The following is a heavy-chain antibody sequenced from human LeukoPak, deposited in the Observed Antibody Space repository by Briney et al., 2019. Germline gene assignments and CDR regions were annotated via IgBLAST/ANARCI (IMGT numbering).Heavy chain of an antibody. CDR3: ARSSRSTETAFDI. Sequence: SQTLSLTXTVSGGSISSGSYYWSWIRQPAGKGLEWIGRIYTSGSTNYNPSLKSRVTISVDTSKNQFSLKLSSVTAADTAVYYCARSSRSTETAFDIWGQGTMVTVSS. CDR1: GGSISSGSYY. V-gene: IGHV4-61*02. CDR2: IYTSGST. J-gene: IGHJ3*02. D-gene: IGHD5/OR15-5a*01.